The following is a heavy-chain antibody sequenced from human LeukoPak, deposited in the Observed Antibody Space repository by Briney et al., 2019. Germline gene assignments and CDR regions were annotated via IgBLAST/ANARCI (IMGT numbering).Heavy chain of an antibody. Sequence: SQTLSLTCTVSGGSISSGGYYWGWIRQHPGKGLEWIGYIYYSGSTYYNPSLKSRVTISVDTSKNQFSLKLSSVTAADTAVYYCAREYGSGSYQYYFDYWGQGTLVTVSS. J-gene: IGHJ4*02. D-gene: IGHD3-10*01. CDR2: IYYSGST. V-gene: IGHV4-31*03. CDR1: GGSISSGGYY. CDR3: AREYGSGSYQYYFDY.